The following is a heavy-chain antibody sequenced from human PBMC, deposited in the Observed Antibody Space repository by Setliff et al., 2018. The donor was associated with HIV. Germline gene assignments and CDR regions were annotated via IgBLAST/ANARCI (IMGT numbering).Heavy chain of an antibody. CDR1: GDSISSHY. Sequence: SETLSLTCNVTGDSISSHYWSWIRQPPGKGLEWIGSLYFGGNTRYNSSLKSRVTISGDTSKNLLSLNVTSVTAADTAVYFCARPVSKNFYGMDVWGPGTTVTVSS. CDR2: LYFGGNT. CDR3: ARPVSKNFYGMDV. V-gene: IGHV4-59*11. J-gene: IGHJ6*02.